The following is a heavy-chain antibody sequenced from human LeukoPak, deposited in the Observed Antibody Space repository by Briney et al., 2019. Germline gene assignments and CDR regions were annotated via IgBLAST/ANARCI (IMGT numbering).Heavy chain of an antibody. Sequence: PGGSLRLSCAVSGFTFRNYWMTWVRQAPGKGLECVANIKQDESEKYYVDSVKGRFTISRDNAKNSLYLQMNSLRAEDTAVYYCAGPIGQRGYWGQGTLVTVSS. CDR1: GFTFRNYW. CDR3: AGPIGQRGY. CDR2: IKQDESEK. D-gene: IGHD3-22*01. V-gene: IGHV3-7*01. J-gene: IGHJ4*02.